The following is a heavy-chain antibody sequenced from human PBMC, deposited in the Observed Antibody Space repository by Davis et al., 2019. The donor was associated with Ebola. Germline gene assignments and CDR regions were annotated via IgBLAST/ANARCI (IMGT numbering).Heavy chain of an antibody. CDR2: INPNSGGT. Sequence: AASVKVSCKASGYTITGYYMHWVRQAPGQGLEWMGWINPNSGGTNYAQKFQGWVAMTTDTSTSTAYMELRNLRSEDTAVYYCARDTGMVTGYYEDVWGQGTTVTVSS. CDR3: ARDTGMVTGYYEDV. CDR1: GYTITGYY. J-gene: IGHJ6*03. V-gene: IGHV1-2*04. D-gene: IGHD3-10*01.